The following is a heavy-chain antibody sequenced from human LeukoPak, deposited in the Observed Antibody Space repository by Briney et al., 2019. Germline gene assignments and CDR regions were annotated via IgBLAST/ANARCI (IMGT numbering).Heavy chain of an antibody. J-gene: IGHJ4*02. D-gene: IGHD3/OR15-3a*01. V-gene: IGHV3-11*01. CDR3: ARRRDFIDY. Sequence: PGGSLHLSCAASGVTLSDYYMSWIRRAPGKGLEWVSYSSSSGSTIYYADSVKGRFAISRDNAKNSLYLQMNSLRAEDTAVYYCARRRDFIDYWGQGTLVTVSA. CDR1: GVTLSDYY. CDR2: SSSSGSTI.